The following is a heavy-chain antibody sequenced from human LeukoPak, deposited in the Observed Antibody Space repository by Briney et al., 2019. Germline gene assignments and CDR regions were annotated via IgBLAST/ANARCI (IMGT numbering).Heavy chain of an antibody. D-gene: IGHD2-21*02. J-gene: IGHJ4*02. V-gene: IGHV1-2*02. Sequence: EASVKVSCKASGYTFTGYYMHWVRQAPGQELEWMGWINPNSGGTNYAQKFQGRVTMTRDTSISTAYMELSRLRSDDTAVYYCARAPFNCGGDCYPDYWGQGTLVTVSS. CDR2: INPNSGGT. CDR1: GYTFTGYY. CDR3: ARAPFNCGGDCYPDY.